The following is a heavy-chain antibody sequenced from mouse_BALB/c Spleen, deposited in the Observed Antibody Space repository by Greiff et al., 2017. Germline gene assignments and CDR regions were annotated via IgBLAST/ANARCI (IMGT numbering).Heavy chain of an antibody. CDR2: ISSGSSTI. J-gene: IGHJ2*01. Sequence: EVQRVESGGGLVQPGGSRKLSCAASGFTFSSFGMHWVRQAPAKGLEWVAYISSGSSTIYYADTVKGRFTISRDNPKNTLFLQMTSLRSEDTDMYYCARGGSSYFDYWGQGTTLTVSS. V-gene: IGHV5-17*02. D-gene: IGHD1-1*01. CDR1: GFTFSSFG. CDR3: ARGGSSYFDY.